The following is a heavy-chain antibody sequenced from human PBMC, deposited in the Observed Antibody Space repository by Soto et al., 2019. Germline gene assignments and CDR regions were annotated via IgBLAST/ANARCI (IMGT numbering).Heavy chain of an antibody. J-gene: IGHJ4*02. CDR3: AKNWGTYMDYIDY. V-gene: IGHV3-23*01. CDR2: ISGSGGST. Sequence: GGSLRLSCAASGLPFSSYAMSWVRQASGKGLEWVSVISGSGGSTYYADSVKGRFTISRDNSKNTVYLQMNSLRAEDTAVYYCAKNWGTYMDYIDYWGQGTLVTVSS. CDR1: GLPFSSYA. D-gene: IGHD3-16*01.